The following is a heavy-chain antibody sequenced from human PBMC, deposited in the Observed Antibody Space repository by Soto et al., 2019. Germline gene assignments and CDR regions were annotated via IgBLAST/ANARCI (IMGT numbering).Heavy chain of an antibody. V-gene: IGHV1-46*01. CDR3: ARRKERSGPHYFDY. CDR2: INPSAGNT. Sequence: GASVKVSCKASGYTFTNYYVHWVRQAPGQGLEWMGIINPSAGNTDYAQKFQGRVTMTRDTSISTVYMELSGLRPDDTAVYYCARRKERSGPHYFDYWGQGSQVTVSS. CDR1: GYTFTNYY. D-gene: IGHD6-25*01. J-gene: IGHJ4*02.